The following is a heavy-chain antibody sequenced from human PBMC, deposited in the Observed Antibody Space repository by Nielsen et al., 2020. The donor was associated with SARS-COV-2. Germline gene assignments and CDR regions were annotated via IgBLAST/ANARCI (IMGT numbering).Heavy chain of an antibody. CDR2: IIPIFGTA. V-gene: IGHV1-69*13. Sequence: SVKVSCKASGGTFSSYAISWVRQAPGQGLEWMGGIIPIFGTANYAQKFQGRVTITADESTSTAYMELSSLRAEDTAVYYCARESVTGTDAFDIWGQGTVVTVSS. J-gene: IGHJ3*02. D-gene: IGHD6-19*01. CDR3: ARESVTGTDAFDI. CDR1: GGTFSSYA.